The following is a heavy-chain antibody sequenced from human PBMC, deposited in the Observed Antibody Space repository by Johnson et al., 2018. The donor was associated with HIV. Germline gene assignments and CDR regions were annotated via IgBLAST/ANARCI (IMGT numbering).Heavy chain of an antibody. D-gene: IGHD2-2*01. J-gene: IGHJ3*02. V-gene: IGHV3-30-3*01. CDR1: GFTFSSYA. CDR3: AREVPGKAFDI. CDR2: ISYDGSNK. Sequence: QMQLVESRGVLVQPGGSLRLSCAASGFTFSSYAMHWVRQAPGKGLEWVAVISYDGSNKYYADSVKGRFTISRDNSKNTLYLQMNSLGAEDTAVYYCAREVPGKAFDIWGQGTMVTVSS.